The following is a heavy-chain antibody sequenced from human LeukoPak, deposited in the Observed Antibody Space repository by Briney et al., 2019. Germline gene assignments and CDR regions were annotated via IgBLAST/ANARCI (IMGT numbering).Heavy chain of an antibody. J-gene: IGHJ4*02. V-gene: IGHV3-74*01. CDR3: TTETDYGDYSV. Sequence: GGSLRLSCAASGFTFSSYWMHWVRQAPGKGLVWVSRINGDGSSTSYADSVKGRFTISRDNAKNTLYLQMNSLRAEDTAVYYCTTETDYGDYSVWGQGTLVTVSS. CDR1: GFTFSSYW. D-gene: IGHD4-17*01. CDR2: INGDGSST.